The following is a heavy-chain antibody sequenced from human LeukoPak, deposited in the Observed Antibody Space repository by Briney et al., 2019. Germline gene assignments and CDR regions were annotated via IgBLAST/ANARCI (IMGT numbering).Heavy chain of an antibody. CDR3: ARVPYDFWSGYLDYYFDY. J-gene: IGHJ4*02. CDR2: VSGSGSTV. CDR1: GFTFSDHI. Sequence: PGGSLRLSCAASGFTFSDHIMNWVRQLPGKRLEWVAYVSGSGSTVYYADSVKGRFTISRDNGKSSLYLQMNSLRAEDTAVYYCARVPYDFWSGYLDYYFDYWGQGTLVTVSS. V-gene: IGHV3-48*01. D-gene: IGHD3-3*01.